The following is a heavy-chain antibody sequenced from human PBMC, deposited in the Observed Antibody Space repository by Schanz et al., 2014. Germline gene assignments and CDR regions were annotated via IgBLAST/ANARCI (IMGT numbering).Heavy chain of an antibody. Sequence: QVQLVQSGAEVKKPGASVKVSCKASGYTFVSYSMHWVRQAPGQGLEWMGMINPSGGSTTYAQKFQGRVTWTTDTATSTAYMELRNLRSDDTAVYYCARAKRFGDIDVWGQGTTVTVSS. CDR2: INPSGGST. D-gene: IGHD3-10*01. J-gene: IGHJ6*02. CDR3: ARAKRFGDIDV. V-gene: IGHV1-46*01. CDR1: GYTFVSYS.